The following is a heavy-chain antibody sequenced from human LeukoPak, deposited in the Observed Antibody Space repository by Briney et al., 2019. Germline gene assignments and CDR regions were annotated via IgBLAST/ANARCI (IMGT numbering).Heavy chain of an antibody. D-gene: IGHD2-21*01. J-gene: IGHJ5*02. Sequence: KPSQTLSLTCAISGDSVSSNTAAWNWIRQSPSRGLEWLGRTYYRSKWFNHYALSVKSRIIINPDTSKNQFSLHLNSVTPEDTAVYYCAKGAGDTNWFDPWGQGTLVTVSS. V-gene: IGHV6-1*01. CDR1: GDSVSSNTAA. CDR2: TYYRSKWFN. CDR3: AKGAGDTNWFDP.